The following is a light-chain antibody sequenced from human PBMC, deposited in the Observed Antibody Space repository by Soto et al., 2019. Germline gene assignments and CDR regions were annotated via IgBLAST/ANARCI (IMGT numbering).Light chain of an antibody. Sequence: DIQMTQSPSTLSASVGDRVTITCRASQSISSWLAWYQQKPGKAPKLLIYKASSLESGVPSRFSGSGSGTEFTLTISSLDRDDFAMYYCQQDNIPAWTFGKGTKVESK. CDR3: QQDNIPAWT. CDR1: QSISSW. CDR2: KAS. V-gene: IGKV1-5*03. J-gene: IGKJ1*01.